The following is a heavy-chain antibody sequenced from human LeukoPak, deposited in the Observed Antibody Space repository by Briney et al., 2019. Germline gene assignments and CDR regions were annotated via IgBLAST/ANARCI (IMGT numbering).Heavy chain of an antibody. J-gene: IGHJ4*02. CDR3: ARDDSSGYYYFDY. D-gene: IGHD3-22*01. CDR1: GYTFTGYY. CDR2: INPNSGST. V-gene: IGHV1-2*02. Sequence: ASVKVSCKASGYTFTGYYMHWVRQAPGQGLEWMGWINPNSGSTNYAQKFQGRVTMTRDTSISTAYMELSRLRSDDTAVYYCARDDSSGYYYFDYWGQGTLVTVSS.